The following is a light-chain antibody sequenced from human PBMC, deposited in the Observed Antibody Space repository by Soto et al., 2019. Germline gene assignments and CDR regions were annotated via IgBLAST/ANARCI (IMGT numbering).Light chain of an antibody. CDR3: QQYNSYLRT. V-gene: IGKV1-5*03. CDR1: QSISSW. CDR2: KAS. J-gene: IGKJ1*01. Sequence: DIQMTQSPSTLSASVGDRVTITCRASQSISSWLAWYQQKPGKAPKLLIYKASSLDSGVPSRFSGSGSGTEFTLTISRLQPDDFATYYCQQYNSYLRTFGQGTKVEIK.